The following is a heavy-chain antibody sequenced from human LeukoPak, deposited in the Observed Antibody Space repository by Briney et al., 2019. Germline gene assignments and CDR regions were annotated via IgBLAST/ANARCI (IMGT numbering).Heavy chain of an antibody. J-gene: IGHJ4*02. CDR3: ARKSSAVAGPFDY. CDR1: GFTFSSYA. D-gene: IGHD6-19*01. V-gene: IGHV3-21*01. CDR2: ISSTSSYI. Sequence: GGSLRLSCAASGFTFSSYAMNWVRQAPGKGLEWVSSISSTSSYIYHADSVKGRFTISRDNAKNSLYLQMNSLRAEDTAVYYCARKSSAVAGPFDYWGQGTLVTVSS.